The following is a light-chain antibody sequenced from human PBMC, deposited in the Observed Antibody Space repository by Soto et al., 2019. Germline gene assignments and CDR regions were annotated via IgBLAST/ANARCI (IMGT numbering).Light chain of an antibody. CDR1: TSDVGNYNY. V-gene: IGLV2-14*01. Sequence: QSALTQPRSVSGSPGQSVTISCSGTTSDVGNYNYVSWYQQHPGRAPQLILYEVRNRPSGISFRFSGSKSGNTASLTISGLQAEDEADYYCSSFTSKSSLIFGGGTKVAVL. J-gene: IGLJ2*01. CDR2: EVR. CDR3: SSFTSKSSLI.